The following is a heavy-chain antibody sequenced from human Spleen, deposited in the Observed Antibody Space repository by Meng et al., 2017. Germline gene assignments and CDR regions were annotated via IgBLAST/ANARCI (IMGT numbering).Heavy chain of an antibody. Sequence: GESLKISCAASGFTFSNYAMSWVRQAPGKGLEWVATISNNGDTHYADSMTGRFIISRDDSRNTLYLHVSSLRAEDTAMYYCTIYTSGHIWGQGTMVTVSS. V-gene: IGHV3-23*01. CDR3: TIYTSGHI. CDR1: GFTFSNYA. D-gene: IGHD6-19*01. J-gene: IGHJ3*02. CDR2: ISNNGDT.